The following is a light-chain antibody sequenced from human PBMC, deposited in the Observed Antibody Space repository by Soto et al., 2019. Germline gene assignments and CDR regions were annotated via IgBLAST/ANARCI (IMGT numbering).Light chain of an antibody. CDR1: QSIHTS. CDR3: MQALQTPIT. J-gene: IGKJ5*01. V-gene: IGKV2-28*01. Sequence: VLTQSPATLSLSPGERATLSCMASQSIHTSLAWYQQKSGKPPHLLIYMGSTRAAGVPDRFSGSGSGTDFTLKISRVESEDVGVYYCMQALQTPITFGQGTRLEIK. CDR2: MGS.